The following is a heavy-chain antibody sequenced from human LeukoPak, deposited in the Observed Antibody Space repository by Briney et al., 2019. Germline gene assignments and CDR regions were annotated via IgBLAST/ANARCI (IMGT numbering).Heavy chain of an antibody. D-gene: IGHD3-22*01. CDR2: ISAYNGNT. CDR1: GYTFTSYG. Sequence: GASVKVSCKASGYTFTSYGISWVRQAPGQGLEWMGWISAYNGNTNYAQKLQGRVTMTTDTSTSTAYMELRSLRSDDTAVYYCARDSRRGGNYYDSSGYHLWWGQGTLVTVSS. V-gene: IGHV1-18*01. J-gene: IGHJ4*02. CDR3: ARDSRRGGNYYDSSGYHLW.